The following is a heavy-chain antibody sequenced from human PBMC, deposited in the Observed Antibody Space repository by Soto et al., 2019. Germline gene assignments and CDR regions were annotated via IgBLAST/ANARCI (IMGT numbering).Heavy chain of an antibody. J-gene: IGHJ4*02. CDR2: INHSGST. D-gene: IGHD3-3*01. CDR1: GGSFSGYY. CDR3: ARGRGDDFWSGYYTGRVYDY. V-gene: IGHV4-34*01. Sequence: QVQLQQWGAGLLKPSETLSLTCAVYGGSFSGYYWSWIRQPPGKGLEWMGEINHSGSTNYNPSLKGRVTISVDTSKNQFSLKLSSVTAADTAVYYCARGRGDDFWSGYYTGRVYDYWGQGTLVTVSS.